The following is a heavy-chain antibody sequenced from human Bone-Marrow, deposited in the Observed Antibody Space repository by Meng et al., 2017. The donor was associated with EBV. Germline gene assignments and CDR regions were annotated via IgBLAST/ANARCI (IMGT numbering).Heavy chain of an antibody. V-gene: IGHV3-74*01. D-gene: IGHD6-25*01. J-gene: IGHJ4*02. CDR1: GFTFRNYW. CDR2: TNEDGGIT. CDR3: SRDLAGSYDD. Sequence: VLLVESGGALVQPGGSLRLSCAASGFTFRNYWMHWIRQAPGKGLVWVSRTNEDGGITTYADSVRGRFLISRDNTKNTLYLQMNSLRVEDTAAYFCSRDLAGSYDDWGQGTLVTVSS.